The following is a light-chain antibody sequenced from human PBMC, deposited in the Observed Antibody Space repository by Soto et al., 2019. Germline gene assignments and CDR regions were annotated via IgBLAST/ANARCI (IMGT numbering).Light chain of an antibody. J-gene: IGKJ5*01. CDR3: QQYDTWPPIT. V-gene: IGKV3-15*01. CDR1: QSVSSN. CDR2: GAS. Sequence: EIVMTQSPATLSVSPWERATLSCMASQSVSSNLAWYQQKPGQAPRLLLYGASTRATGIPARFSGSGSGTEFTLTISSLQSEDFAVYYCQQYDTWPPITFGQGTRLEIK.